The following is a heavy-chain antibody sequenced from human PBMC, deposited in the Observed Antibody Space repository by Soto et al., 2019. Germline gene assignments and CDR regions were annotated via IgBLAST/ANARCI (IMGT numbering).Heavy chain of an antibody. D-gene: IGHD6-19*01. Sequence: EVQLVESGGGLVQPGRSLRLSCAASGFTFDDYAMHWVRQAPGKGLEWVSGISWNSGSIGYADPVKGRFTISRDNAKNSLYLQMNSLRAEDTALYYGATLEAVAGTSDYWGQGTLVTVSS. V-gene: IGHV3-9*01. J-gene: IGHJ4*02. CDR1: GFTFDDYA. CDR3: ATLEAVAGTSDY. CDR2: ISWNSGSI.